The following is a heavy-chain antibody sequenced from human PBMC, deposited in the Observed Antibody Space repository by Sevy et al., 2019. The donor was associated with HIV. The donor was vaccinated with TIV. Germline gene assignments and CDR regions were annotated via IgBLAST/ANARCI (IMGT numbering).Heavy chain of an antibody. CDR1: GFTFGNYA. D-gene: IGHD3-9*01. CDR3: TRDRLRYFDS. Sequence: GGSLRLSCTGSGFTFGNYAVSWVRQAPGKGLEWVGFIRSKTYGGTTEYAASVEGRFTVSRDDSKSIAYLQMNSLKTEDTAVYYCTRDRLRYFDSWDQGTLVTVSS. J-gene: IGHJ4*02. V-gene: IGHV3-49*04. CDR2: IRSKTYGGTT.